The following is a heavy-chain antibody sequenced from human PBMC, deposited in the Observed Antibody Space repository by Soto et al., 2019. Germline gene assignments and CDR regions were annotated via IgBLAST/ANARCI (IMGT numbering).Heavy chain of an antibody. CDR3: ARDPITGGIDV. D-gene: IGHD3-3*01. CDR2: IWYDGSNK. CDR1: GFTFSSYG. Sequence: QVQLVESGGGVVHPGRSLRLSCAASGFTFSSYGMHWVRQAPGKGLEWVAVIWYDGSNKYYADSVKGRFTISRDNSKNTLYLQMNSLRPEDTAVYYCARDPITGGIDVWGQGTTVTVSS. V-gene: IGHV3-33*01. J-gene: IGHJ6*02.